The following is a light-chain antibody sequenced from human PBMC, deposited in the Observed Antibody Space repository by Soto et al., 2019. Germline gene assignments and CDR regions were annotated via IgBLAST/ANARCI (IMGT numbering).Light chain of an antibody. CDR1: SSDVGDYNY. CDR2: EVS. CDR3: SSFVGSPVV. J-gene: IGLJ2*01. Sequence: QSAPTQPPSASGSPGQSVTIPCTGTSSDVGDYNYVSWYQQHPGKVPKLLIYEVSKRLSGVPDRFSGSKSGNTASLTVSGLQAEDEADYYCSSFVGSPVVFGGGTKVTVL. V-gene: IGLV2-8*01.